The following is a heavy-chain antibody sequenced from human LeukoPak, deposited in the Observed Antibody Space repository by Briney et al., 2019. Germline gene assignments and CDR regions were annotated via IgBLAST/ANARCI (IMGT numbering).Heavy chain of an antibody. J-gene: IGHJ4*02. CDR1: GFTFTKYW. CDR3: ARVSSFDY. V-gene: IGHV3-7*01. CDR2: IKQDGSDK. Sequence: GDSLRLSCAASGFTFTKYWMTWVRQAPGKGLEWVGNIKQDGSDKNYMDSVRGRFTISRDNAKNSLYLQMSSLRAEDTAVYYCARVSSFDYWGQGTLVTVSS.